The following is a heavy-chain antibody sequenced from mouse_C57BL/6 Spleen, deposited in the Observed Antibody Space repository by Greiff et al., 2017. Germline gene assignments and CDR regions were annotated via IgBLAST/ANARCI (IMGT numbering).Heavy chain of an antibody. CDR1: GFTFSDYS. CDR3: ARKSGLLDWYFDV. Sequence: EVKLMESEGGLVQPGSSMKLSCTASGFTFSDYSMAWVRQVPEKGLEWVANINSDGSSTYYLDSLKSRFIISRDNAKNSLYLQMSSLKSEDTTTYYCARKSGLLDWYFDVWGTGTTVTVSS. J-gene: IGHJ1*03. D-gene: IGHD2-3*01. CDR2: INSDGSST. V-gene: IGHV5-16*01.